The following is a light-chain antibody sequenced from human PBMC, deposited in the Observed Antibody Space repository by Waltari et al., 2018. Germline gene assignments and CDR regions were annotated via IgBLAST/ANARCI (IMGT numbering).Light chain of an antibody. CDR1: QSVSRN. V-gene: IGKV3-15*01. Sequence: EIVMTQSPAPLSVSPGERATLSCRASQSVSRNLAWYQQKRGQPPRLLIFGASTRATDIPARFSGSGSGTEFTLTISSLQSEDFAIYYCQQYNNWPSPYSFGQGTKLEIK. CDR2: GAS. J-gene: IGKJ2*03. CDR3: QQYNNWPSPYS.